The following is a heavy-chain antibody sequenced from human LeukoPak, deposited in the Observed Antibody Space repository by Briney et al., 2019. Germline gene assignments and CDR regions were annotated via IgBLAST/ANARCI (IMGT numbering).Heavy chain of an antibody. Sequence: ASVKVSCKASGYTFTNLGISWVRQAPGQGLEWMGWITPYNGNTNYAQKLQGRVTLTTDTSTSTAYMELRSLRSDDTAVYYCARDTVHATDYYYGSGSSFDYWGQGTLLTVSS. CDR3: ARDTVHATDYYYGSGSSFDY. CDR2: ITPYNGNT. V-gene: IGHV1-18*01. J-gene: IGHJ4*02. CDR1: GYTFTNLG. D-gene: IGHD3-10*01.